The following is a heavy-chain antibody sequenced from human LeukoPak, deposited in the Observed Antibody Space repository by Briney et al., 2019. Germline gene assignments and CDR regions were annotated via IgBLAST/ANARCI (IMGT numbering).Heavy chain of an antibody. Sequence: ASVKVSCKASGYTFTGYYTHWVRQAPGQGLEWMGWINPNSGGTNYAQKFQGRVTMTRDTSISTAYMELSRLRSDDTAVYFCARGQLEAQLDAFDIWGQGTMVTVSS. CDR1: GYTFTGYY. CDR3: ARGQLEAQLDAFDI. J-gene: IGHJ3*02. V-gene: IGHV1-2*02. CDR2: INPNSGGT. D-gene: IGHD1-1*01.